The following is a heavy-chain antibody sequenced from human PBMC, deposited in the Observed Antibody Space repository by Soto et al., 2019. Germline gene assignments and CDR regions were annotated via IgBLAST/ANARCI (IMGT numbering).Heavy chain of an antibody. J-gene: IGHJ6*02. D-gene: IGHD1-1*01. CDR2: IYSGGST. CDR1: GFTVSSNY. CDR3: ARNWNAYGMDV. V-gene: IGHV3-53*01. Sequence: LRLSCAASGFTVSSNYMSWVRQAPGKGLEWVSVIYSGGSTYYADSVKGRFTISRDNSKNTLYLQMNSLRAEDTAVYYCARNWNAYGMDVWGQGTTVTVSS.